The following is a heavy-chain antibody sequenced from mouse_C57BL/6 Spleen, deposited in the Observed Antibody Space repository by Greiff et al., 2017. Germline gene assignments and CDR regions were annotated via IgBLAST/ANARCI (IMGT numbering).Heavy chain of an antibody. CDR1: GFYIKNTY. D-gene: IGHD2-4*01. V-gene: IGHV14-3*01. CDR3: ALIYYDYDENYAMDY. CDR2: IDPANGNT. Sequence: EVQLQQSVAELVRPGASVKLSCTASGFYIKNTYMHWVKQRPEQGLEWIGRIDPANGNTKYAPKFQGKATITADTSSNTAYLQLSSLTSEDTAIYYCALIYYDYDENYAMDYWGQGTSVTVSS. J-gene: IGHJ4*01.